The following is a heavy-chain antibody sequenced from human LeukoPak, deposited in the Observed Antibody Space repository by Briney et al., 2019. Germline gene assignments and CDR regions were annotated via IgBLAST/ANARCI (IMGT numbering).Heavy chain of an antibody. V-gene: IGHV4-38-2*02. CDR1: GYSINNGYY. CDR2: IYTSGST. Sequence: SETLSLTCTVSGYSINNGYYWGWTRQPPGKGLEWIGSIYTSGSTNYNPSLKSRVTMSVDTSKNQFSLKLSSVTAADTAVYCCARDRSGSYGYYFDYWGQGTLVTISS. D-gene: IGHD1-26*01. J-gene: IGHJ4*02. CDR3: ARDRSGSYGYYFDY.